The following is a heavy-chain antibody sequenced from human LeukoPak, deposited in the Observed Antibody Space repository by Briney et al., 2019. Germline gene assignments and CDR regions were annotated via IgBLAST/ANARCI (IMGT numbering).Heavy chain of an antibody. V-gene: IGHV3-43*01. CDR3: AKGLSSSSWYVADS. J-gene: IGHJ4*02. D-gene: IGHD6-13*01. CDR2: INGNGDDS. CDR1: GFTFSSYS. Sequence: GGSLRLSCAASGFTFSSYSMNWVRQAPGQGLEWVSLINGNGDDSYYADSVKGRFTVSRDNREKSLFLHMNSLRTDDTAFYYCAKGLSSSSWYVADSWGQGTLVTVSS.